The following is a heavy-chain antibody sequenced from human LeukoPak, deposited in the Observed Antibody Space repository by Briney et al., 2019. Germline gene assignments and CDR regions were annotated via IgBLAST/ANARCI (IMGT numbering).Heavy chain of an antibody. CDR1: GCTFTSYY. V-gene: IGHV1-24*01. J-gene: IGHJ5*02. CDR3: ATEASRELLSWFDL. Sequence: ASVTVSCKASGCTFTSYYMHWVRQAPGKGLEWMGGFYPEDGETIYAQKFQGRVTMTEDTSTDTAYMQLSSLRSDDTAVYYCATEASRELLSWFDLWGQGTLVTVSS. D-gene: IGHD1-26*01. CDR2: FYPEDGET.